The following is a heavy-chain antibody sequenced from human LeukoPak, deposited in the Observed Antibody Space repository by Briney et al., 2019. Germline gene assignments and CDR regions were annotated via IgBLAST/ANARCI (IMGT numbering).Heavy chain of an antibody. CDR2: ISAYNGNT. D-gene: IGHD1-14*01. V-gene: IGHV1-18*01. J-gene: IGHJ4*02. Sequence: GASVQVSCKASVYTFTSYGISWVRQAPGQGLEWMGWISAYNGNTNYAQKLQGRVTMTTDTSTSTAYMELRSLRSDDTAVYYCARFSRNHYASDYWGQGTLVTVSS. CDR1: VYTFTSYG. CDR3: ARFSRNHYASDY.